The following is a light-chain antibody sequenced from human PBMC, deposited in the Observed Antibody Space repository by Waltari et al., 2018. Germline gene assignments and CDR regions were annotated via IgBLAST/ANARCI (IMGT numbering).Light chain of an antibody. V-gene: IGKV3-15*01. CDR3: LQRSNWPWT. CDR1: QSVSSS. Sequence: EIVMTQSPATLSLSPGERATLSCRASQSVSSSLAWYQQKPGQAPRLLIYGASSSATDIPDRFSGSGSGTDFTLTISSLEPEDVAVYYCLQRSNWPWTFGQGTKVEIK. J-gene: IGKJ1*01. CDR2: GAS.